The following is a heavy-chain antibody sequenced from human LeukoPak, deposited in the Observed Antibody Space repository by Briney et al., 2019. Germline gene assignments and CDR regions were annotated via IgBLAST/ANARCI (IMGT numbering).Heavy chain of an antibody. Sequence: SETLSLTCAVYGGSLSGYYWSWIRQPPGKGLEWIGEINHSGSTNYNPSLKSRVTISVDTSKNQFSLKLSSVTAADTAVYYCARVHRTAARSRYYFDYWGQGTLVTVSS. D-gene: IGHD6-6*01. V-gene: IGHV4-34*01. CDR3: ARVHRTAARSRYYFDY. CDR1: GGSLSGYY. J-gene: IGHJ4*02. CDR2: INHSGST.